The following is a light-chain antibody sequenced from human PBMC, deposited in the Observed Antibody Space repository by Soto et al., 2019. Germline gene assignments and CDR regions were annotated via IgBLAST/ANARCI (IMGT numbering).Light chain of an antibody. CDR2: APS. CDR1: QGIRND. V-gene: IGKV1-6*01. J-gene: IGKJ3*01. CDR3: LQDYNYPFT. Sequence: AIQMTQSPSSLSASVGDRVTITCRASQGIRNDLGWYQQKPGKAPNLLIYAPSTLQSGVPSRFSGSGSGTDFTLTISSLQPEDFATYYCLQDYNYPFTFGPGTKLDIK.